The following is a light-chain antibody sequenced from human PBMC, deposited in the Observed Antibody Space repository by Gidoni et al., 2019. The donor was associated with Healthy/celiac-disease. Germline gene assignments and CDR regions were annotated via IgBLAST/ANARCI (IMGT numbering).Light chain of an antibody. J-gene: IGKJ4*01. Sequence: DIQMTPSPSTLSASVGDRVTITCRASQSISSWFAWYQQKPGKAPKLLIYDASSLESGVPSRFSGSGSGTEFTLTISSLQPDDFATYYCQSHRTFGGGTKVEIK. CDR2: DAS. V-gene: IGKV1-5*01. CDR3: QSHRT. CDR1: QSISSW.